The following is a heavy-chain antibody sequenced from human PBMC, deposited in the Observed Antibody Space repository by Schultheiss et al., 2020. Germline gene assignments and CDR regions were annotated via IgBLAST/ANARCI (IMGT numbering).Heavy chain of an antibody. J-gene: IGHJ6*03. Sequence: SQTLSLTCTVSGGSISSSSYYWGWIRQPPGKGLEWIGEINHSGSTYYNPSLKSRVTISVDTSKNQFSLKLSSVTAADTAVYYCARIGRRFLGYYYYMDVWGKGTTVTVAS. CDR1: GGSISSSSYY. D-gene: IGHD3-3*01. CDR3: ARIGRRFLGYYYYMDV. V-gene: IGHV4-39*07. CDR2: INHSGST.